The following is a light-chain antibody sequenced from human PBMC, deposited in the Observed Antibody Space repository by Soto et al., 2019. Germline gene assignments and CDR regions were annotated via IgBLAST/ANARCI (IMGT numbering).Light chain of an antibody. CDR3: AAWDDSLDGPV. J-gene: IGLJ2*01. V-gene: IGLV1-44*01. CDR2: RSD. CDR1: SSNIGSNA. Sequence: QYVLTQPPSASGAPGQRVTISCSGSSSNIGSNAVNWYHQLPGKAPKLLIYRSDQRPSGVPDRFSGSKSGASASLAISGLRSEDEGAYYCAAWDDSLDGPVFGGGTKVTVL.